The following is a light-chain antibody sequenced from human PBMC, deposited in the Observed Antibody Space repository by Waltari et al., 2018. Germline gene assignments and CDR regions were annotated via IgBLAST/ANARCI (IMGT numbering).Light chain of an antibody. J-gene: IGLJ3*02. V-gene: IGLV1-40*01. CDR3: QSYDSSLSVSGV. CDR2: GDN. Sequence: QSVLTQPPSVSGAPGQRVTIPCTGSSPNIGTGYNVQWYPQIPGPAPQLLIYGDNNRPSGVPDRFSGFKSGTSASLVITGLQAEDEADYYCQSYDSSLSVSGVFGGGTRVTVL. CDR1: SPNIGTGYN.